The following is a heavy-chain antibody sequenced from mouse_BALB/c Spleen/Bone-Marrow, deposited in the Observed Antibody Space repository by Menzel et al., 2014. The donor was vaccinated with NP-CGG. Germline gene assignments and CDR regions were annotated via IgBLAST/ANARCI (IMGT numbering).Heavy chain of an antibody. CDR1: GYTFTSYV. Sequence: EVKVVESGPELVKPGASVKMSCKASGYTFTSYVMHWVKQKPGQGLEWIGYINPYNDGTKYNEKFKGKATLTSDKSSSTAYMELSALPSGDSAFYYCASPKQPGLPSSLDYGAKGPPPTVPS. CDR2: INPYNDGT. CDR3: ASPKQPGLPSSLDY. D-gene: IGHD3-1*01. J-gene: IGHJ2*01. V-gene: IGHV1-14*01.